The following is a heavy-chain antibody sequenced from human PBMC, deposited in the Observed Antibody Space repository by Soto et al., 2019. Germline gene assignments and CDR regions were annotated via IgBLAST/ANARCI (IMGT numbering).Heavy chain of an antibody. CDR3: AKVWDRTAYYYYFDN. CDR1: GFTFNTYA. J-gene: IGHJ4*02. D-gene: IGHD3-22*01. Sequence: LRLSCAASGFTFNTYAMTWVRQAPGKGLEWVSAISSSGVNTYYADSVKGRFTISRDNSKNTLYLQMNSLRAEDTAVYSCAKVWDRTAYYYYFDNWGQGTLVTVSS. CDR2: ISSSGVNT. V-gene: IGHV3-23*01.